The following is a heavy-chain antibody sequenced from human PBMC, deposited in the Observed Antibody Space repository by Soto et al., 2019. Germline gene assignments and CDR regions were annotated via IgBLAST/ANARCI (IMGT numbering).Heavy chain of an antibody. V-gene: IGHV5-51*01. D-gene: IGHD3-3*01. J-gene: IGHJ4*02. CDR1: GYGFNTNW. CDR2: MYPGDSDT. CDR3: APLKRACNNTSCYYPDN. Sequence: PGESLKISCRGSGYGFNTNWFGWVRQLPGRGLEWVGIMYPGDSDTRYNPSLQGHVTLSVDVTVSTAFLQWRSLETSDTGMYFCAPLKRACNNTSCYYPDNWGQGTQVTVSS.